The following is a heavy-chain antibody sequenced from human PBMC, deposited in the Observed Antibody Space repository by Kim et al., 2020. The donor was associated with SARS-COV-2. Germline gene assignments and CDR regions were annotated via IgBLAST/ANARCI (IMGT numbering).Heavy chain of an antibody. CDR1: GGSISSYY. V-gene: IGHV4-59*01. Sequence: SETLSLTCTVSGGSISSYYWSWIRQPPGKGLEWIGYIYYSGSTNYNPSLKSRVTISVDTSKNQFSLKLSSVTAADTAVYYCARISSGWYYYYYGMDVWGQGTTVTVSS. J-gene: IGHJ6*02. CDR3: ARISSGWYYYYYGMDV. CDR2: IYYSGST. D-gene: IGHD6-19*01.